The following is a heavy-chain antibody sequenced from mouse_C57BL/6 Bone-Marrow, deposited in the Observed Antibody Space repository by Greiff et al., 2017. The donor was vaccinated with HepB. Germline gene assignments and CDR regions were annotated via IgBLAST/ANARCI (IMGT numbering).Heavy chain of an antibody. CDR3: TTWTGSFAY. D-gene: IGHD4-1*01. J-gene: IGHJ3*01. CDR1: GFNIKDDY. V-gene: IGHV14-4*01. CDR2: IDPENGDT. Sequence: EVQRVESGAELVRPGASVKLSCTASGFNIKDDYMHWVKQRPEQGLEWIGWIDPENGDTEYASKFQGKATITADTSSNTAYLQLSSLTSEDTAVYYCTTWTGSFAYWGQGTLVTVSA.